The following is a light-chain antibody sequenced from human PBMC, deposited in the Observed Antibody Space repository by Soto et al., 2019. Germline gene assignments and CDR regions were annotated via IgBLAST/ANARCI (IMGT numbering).Light chain of an antibody. J-gene: IGKJ1*01. CDR1: QTISSW. CDR3: QHYNSYSEA. V-gene: IGKV1-5*03. CDR2: KAS. Sequence: DIPMTQSPSTLSGSVGDSVTITCRASQTISSWLAWYQQKPGKAPKLLIYKASTLKSGVPSRFSGSGSGTEFTLTISSLQPDDFATYYCQHYNSYSEAFGQGTKVDIK.